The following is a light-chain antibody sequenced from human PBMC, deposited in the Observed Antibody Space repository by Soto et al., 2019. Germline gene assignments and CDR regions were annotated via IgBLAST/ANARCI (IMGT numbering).Light chain of an antibody. CDR3: QQYGSSPRT. CDR2: GAS. V-gene: IGKV3-20*01. CDR1: QSVSSNN. Sequence: EIVLTQSPGTLSLSPGEGATLSCRASQSVSSNNLAWYQQKPGRAPRLLISGASSRATGIPDRFTGSGSGTDFTLTISRLEPEDFAVYYCQQYGSSPRTFGQGTEVEIK. J-gene: IGKJ1*01.